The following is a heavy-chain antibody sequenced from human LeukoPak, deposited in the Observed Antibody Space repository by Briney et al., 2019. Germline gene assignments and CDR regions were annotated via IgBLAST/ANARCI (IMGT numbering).Heavy chain of an antibody. V-gene: IGHV3-7*01. CDR2: IRQNGGET. D-gene: IGHD3-3*01. CDR3: AREVTNFGLVIENFYYYYMDV. CDR1: GFTFSSYW. J-gene: IGHJ6*03. Sequence: GALRLSCAASGFTFSSYWMTWVLQATGKGLEWVANIRQNGGETFYVDSVKGRFTISRDNAENSLYLHMNSLRAEDTAVYYCAREVTNFGLVIENFYYYYMDVWGKGTTVTVSS.